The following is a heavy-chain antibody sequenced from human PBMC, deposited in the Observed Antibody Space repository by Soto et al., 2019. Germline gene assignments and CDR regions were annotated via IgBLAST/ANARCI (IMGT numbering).Heavy chain of an antibody. Sequence: SVKVSCKASGGTFSSYAISWVRQAPGQGLEWMGGIIPIFGTANYAQKFQGRVTITADESTSTAYMELSSLRSEDTAVYYCARTEYYYDSSGPFPGYAFDIWGQGPMVTVSS. CDR1: GGTFSSYA. J-gene: IGHJ3*02. D-gene: IGHD3-22*01. CDR2: IIPIFGTA. V-gene: IGHV1-69*13. CDR3: ARTEYYYDSSGPFPGYAFDI.